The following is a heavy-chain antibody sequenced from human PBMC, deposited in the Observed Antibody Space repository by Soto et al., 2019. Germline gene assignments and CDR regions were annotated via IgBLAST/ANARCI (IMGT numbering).Heavy chain of an antibody. CDR3: AKDLGAYYYDPIWDWFDP. Sequence: GGSLRLSCAASGFTFSSYGMHWVRQAPGKGLEWVAVISYDGSNKYYADSVKGRFTISRDNSKNTLYLQMNSLRAEDTAVYYCAKDLGAYYYDPIWDWFDPWGQGTLVTVSS. CDR1: GFTFSSYG. J-gene: IGHJ5*02. CDR2: ISYDGSNK. V-gene: IGHV3-30*18. D-gene: IGHD3-22*01.